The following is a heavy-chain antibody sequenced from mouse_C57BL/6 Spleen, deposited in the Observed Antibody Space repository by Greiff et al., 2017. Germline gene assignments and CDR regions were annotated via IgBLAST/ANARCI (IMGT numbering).Heavy chain of an antibody. CDR1: GYTFTGYW. Sequence: QVQLKQSGAELMKPGASVKLSCKATGYTFTGYWIEWVKQRPGHGLEWIGEVLPGRGSTNYNEKFKGKATFTADTSSSTADMQLSSLTTEDSAIYYCARSGFPPFDVWGTGTTVTVSS. D-gene: IGHD3-2*02. CDR2: VLPGRGST. V-gene: IGHV1-9*01. CDR3: ARSGFPPFDV. J-gene: IGHJ1*03.